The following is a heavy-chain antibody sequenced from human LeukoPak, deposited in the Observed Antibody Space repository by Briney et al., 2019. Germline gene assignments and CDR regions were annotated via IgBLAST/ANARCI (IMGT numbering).Heavy chain of an antibody. CDR3: ARGRDYYDSSGYYSYYFDY. J-gene: IGHJ4*02. CDR2: IIPIFGTA. CDR1: GGTFSSYA. D-gene: IGHD3-22*01. V-gene: IGHV1-69*13. Sequence: GASVQVSCKAPGGTFSSYAISWVRQAPGQGREWRGGIIPIFGTANYAQKFHGRVTIIADESTNTASMELSSLRSDDTGVYYCARGRDYYDSSGYYSYYFDYWGQGTLVTVSS.